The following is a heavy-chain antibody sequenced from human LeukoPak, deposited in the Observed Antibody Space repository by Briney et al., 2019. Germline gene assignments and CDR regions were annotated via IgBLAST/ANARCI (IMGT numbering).Heavy chain of an antibody. CDR2: VGVAGNT. CDR3: VREKLGSGTLAFDI. Sequence: GGSLRLSCAASGFTISDYEMHWVRQVAGKRMEWVSAVGVAGNTFYSGSVKGRLTISRENAKNSVFLQMNTLGVADTAVYYCVREKLGSGTLAFDIWGQGTVVTVSS. V-gene: IGHV3-13*04. CDR1: GFTISDYE. J-gene: IGHJ3*02. D-gene: IGHD7-27*01.